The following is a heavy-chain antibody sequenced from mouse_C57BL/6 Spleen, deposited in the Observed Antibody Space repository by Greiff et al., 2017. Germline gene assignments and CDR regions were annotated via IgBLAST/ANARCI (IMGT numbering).Heavy chain of an antibody. CDR2: INYDGSST. CDR3: ARGAYYAMDD. V-gene: IGHV5-16*01. Sequence: EVQLVESEGGLVQPGSSMKLSCTASGFTFSDYYMAWVRQVPEKGLEWVANINYDGSSTYYLDSLKSRFIISRDNAKNILYLQMSSLKSEDTATYYCARGAYYAMDDWGQGTSVTVSS. J-gene: IGHJ4*01. CDR1: GFTFSDYY.